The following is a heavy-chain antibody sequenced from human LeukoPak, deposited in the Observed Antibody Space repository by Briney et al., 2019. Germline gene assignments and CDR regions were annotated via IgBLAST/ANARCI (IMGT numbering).Heavy chain of an antibody. CDR2: INHSGST. V-gene: IGHV4-34*01. CDR1: GGSFSGYY. Sequence: KASETLSLTCAVYGGSFSGYYWSWIRQPPGKGLEWIGEINHSGSTNYNPSLKSRVTISVDTSKNQFSLKLSSVTAADTAVYYCARGRYNWNYVPYYYYGTDVWGQGTTVTVSS. D-gene: IGHD1-7*01. CDR3: ARGRYNWNYVPYYYYGTDV. J-gene: IGHJ6*02.